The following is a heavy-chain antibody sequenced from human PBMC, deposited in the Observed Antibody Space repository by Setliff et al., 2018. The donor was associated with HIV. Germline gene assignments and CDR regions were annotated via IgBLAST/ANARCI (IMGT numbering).Heavy chain of an antibody. V-gene: IGHV3-7*01. CDR2: IKQDGNEK. CDR1: GFTFSNYW. D-gene: IGHD4-4*01. Sequence: GGSLRLSCAVSGFTFSNYWMSWARQAPGKGLEWVASIKQDGNEKYYVDSIKDRFTISRDDLKNSLYFQMNSLRAEDTAVYYCARDGPTETNFYYGMDVWGQGTTVTVS. J-gene: IGHJ6*02. CDR3: ARDGPTETNFYYGMDV.